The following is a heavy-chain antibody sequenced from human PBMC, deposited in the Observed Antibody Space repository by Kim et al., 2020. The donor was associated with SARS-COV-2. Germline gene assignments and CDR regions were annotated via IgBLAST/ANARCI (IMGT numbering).Heavy chain of an antibody. Sequence: ASVKVSCKASGYTFTSYGISWVRQAPGQGLEWMGWISAYNGNTNYAQKLQGRVTMTTDTSTSTAYMELRSLRTVDTAVYYCAREYSYGHFDYWGQGTLVTVSS. CDR3: AREYSYGHFDY. D-gene: IGHD5-18*01. V-gene: IGHV1-18*04. CDR2: ISAYNGNT. J-gene: IGHJ4*02. CDR1: GYTFTSYG.